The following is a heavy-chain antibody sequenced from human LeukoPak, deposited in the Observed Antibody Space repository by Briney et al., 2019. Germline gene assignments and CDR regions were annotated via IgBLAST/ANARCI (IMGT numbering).Heavy chain of an antibody. J-gene: IGHJ4*02. CDR1: GFTFNNAW. CDR2: IKSKTDGGTT. Sequence: GGSLRLSCAASGFTFNNAWMSWVRQAPGKGLEWVGRIKSKTDGGTTDYAAPVKGRFTISRDDSKNTLYLQMSSLRSEDTAVYYCAFMIVVSGFDFWGQGTLVTVSS. D-gene: IGHD3-22*01. V-gene: IGHV3-15*01. CDR3: AFMIVVSGFDF.